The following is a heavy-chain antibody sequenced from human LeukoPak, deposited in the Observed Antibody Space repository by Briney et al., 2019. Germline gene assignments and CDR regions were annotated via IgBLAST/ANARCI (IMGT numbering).Heavy chain of an antibody. D-gene: IGHD4-11*01. V-gene: IGHV3-23*01. CDR1: GFTFSNYA. CDR2: ISGSGGRT. Sequence: HPGGSLRLSCAASGFTFSNYAMSWVRQAPGKGLEWVSVISGSGGRTYYADSVKGRFTISRDNSKDTLYLQMNSLRAEDTAVYYCAKHLHSYYYGLDAWGQGTTVTVSS. J-gene: IGHJ6*02. CDR3: AKHLHSYYYGLDA.